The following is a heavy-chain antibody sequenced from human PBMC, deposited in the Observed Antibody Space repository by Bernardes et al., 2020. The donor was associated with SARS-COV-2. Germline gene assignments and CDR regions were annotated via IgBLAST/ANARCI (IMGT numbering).Heavy chain of an antibody. CDR1: GFTFSSYA. J-gene: IGHJ4*02. Sequence: WGSLRLSCAASGFTFSSYAMSWVRQAPGKGLEWVSAISGSGGSTYYADSVKGRVTISRDNSKNTLYLQMNSLRAEDTAVYYCAKDDRPTIVVVVAATPEHWGQGTLVTVSS. CDR3: AKDDRPTIVVVVAATPEH. CDR2: ISGSGGST. D-gene: IGHD2-15*01. V-gene: IGHV3-23*01.